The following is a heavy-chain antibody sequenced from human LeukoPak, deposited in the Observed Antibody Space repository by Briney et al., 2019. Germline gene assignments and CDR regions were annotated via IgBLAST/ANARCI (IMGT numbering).Heavy chain of an antibody. Sequence: ASVKVSCKASGYTFTSYGISWVRQVPGQGLEWMGWISAYNGNTNYAQKLQGRVTMTTDTSTSTAYMELRSLRSDDTAVYYCARTPIVVVITTFIGAFDIWGQGTMVTVSS. J-gene: IGHJ3*02. D-gene: IGHD3-22*01. CDR2: ISAYNGNT. V-gene: IGHV1-18*01. CDR1: GYTFTSYG. CDR3: ARTPIVVVITTFIGAFDI.